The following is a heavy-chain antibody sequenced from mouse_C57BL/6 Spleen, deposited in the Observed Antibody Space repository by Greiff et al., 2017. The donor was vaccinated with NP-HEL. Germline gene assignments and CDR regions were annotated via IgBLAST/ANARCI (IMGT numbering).Heavy chain of an antibody. CDR2: IDPNSGGT. V-gene: IGHV1-72*01. Sequence: VQLQQSGAELVKPGASVKLTCKASGYTFTSYWMHWVKQRPGRGLEWIGRIDPNSGGTKYNEKFKSKATLTVDKPSSTAYMQLSSLTSEDSAVYYCARYYGSSYWYFDVWGTGTTVTVSS. CDR1: GYTFTSYW. D-gene: IGHD1-1*01. CDR3: ARYYGSSYWYFDV. J-gene: IGHJ1*03.